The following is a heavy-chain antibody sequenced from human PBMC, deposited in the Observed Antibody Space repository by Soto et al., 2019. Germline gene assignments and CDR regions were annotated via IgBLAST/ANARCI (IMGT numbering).Heavy chain of an antibody. Sequence: PSETLSLTCTVSGGSISSGDYYWSWIRQPPGKALEWIGHIHYRGSTYYNPSLKSRLSMSVDTSKSQVSLKLSSVTAVDTALYYCARVAWRHYYYGMDVWGQRTTVTVSS. J-gene: IGHJ6*02. V-gene: IGHV4-30-4*01. CDR3: ARVAWRHYYYGMDV. D-gene: IGHD1-1*01. CDR1: GGSISSGDYY. CDR2: IHYRGST.